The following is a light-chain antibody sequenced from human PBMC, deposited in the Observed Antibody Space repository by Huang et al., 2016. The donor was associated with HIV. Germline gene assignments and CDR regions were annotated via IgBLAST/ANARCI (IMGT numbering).Light chain of an antibody. CDR3: QHYNNWPPWT. J-gene: IGKJ1*01. Sequence: IVMTQSPVTLPVSPGERATLSCRASAGVSNNVAWYQQRPGQTPRLLIHGASTRHTGVPAKCSGRGSGTEFTLTITNLQPEDSAVYYCQHYNNWPPWTFGPGTQVEI. V-gene: IGKV3D-15*01. CDR1: AGVSNN. CDR2: GAS.